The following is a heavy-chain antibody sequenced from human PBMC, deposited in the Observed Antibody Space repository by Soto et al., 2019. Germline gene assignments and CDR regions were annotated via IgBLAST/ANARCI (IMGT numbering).Heavy chain of an antibody. V-gene: IGHV1-18*01. CDR2: ISAYNGNT. D-gene: IGHD3-3*02. Sequence: QVQLVQSGAEVKKPGASVKVSCKASGYTFTSYGISRVRQAPGQGLEWMGWISAYNGNTNYAQKLQGRVTMTTDTSTSTAYMELRSLRSDDTAVYYCARDLHLWSGPTYNWFDPWGQGTLVTVSS. CDR1: GYTFTSYG. CDR3: ARDLHLWSGPTYNWFDP. J-gene: IGHJ5*02.